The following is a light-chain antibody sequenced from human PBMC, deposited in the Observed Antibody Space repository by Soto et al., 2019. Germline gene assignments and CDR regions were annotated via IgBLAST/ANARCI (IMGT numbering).Light chain of an antibody. V-gene: IGKV1-39*01. CDR1: QSISSY. Sequence: DIQMTQSPSSLSASVGDRVTITCRASQSISSYLNWYQQKPGKAPKLLIYAASSLQSGVPSRFSGSGSGTDFTLTISSLQREDFATYYCQQSYSNPGTFGQGTKVEIK. CDR2: AAS. CDR3: QQSYSNPGT. J-gene: IGKJ1*01.